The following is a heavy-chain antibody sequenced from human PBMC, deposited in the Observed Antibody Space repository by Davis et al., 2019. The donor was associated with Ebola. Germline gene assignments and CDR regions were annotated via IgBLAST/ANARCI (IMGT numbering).Heavy chain of an antibody. V-gene: IGHV4-34*01. D-gene: IGHD3-22*01. Sequence: SETLSLTCAVYGGSFSGYYWSWIRQPPGKGLEWIGEINHSGSTYYNPSLKSRVTISVDTSKNQFSLKLSSVTAADTAVYYCASMIVDYFDYWGQGTLVTVSS. CDR2: INHSGST. CDR3: ASMIVDYFDY. CDR1: GGSFSGYY. J-gene: IGHJ4*02.